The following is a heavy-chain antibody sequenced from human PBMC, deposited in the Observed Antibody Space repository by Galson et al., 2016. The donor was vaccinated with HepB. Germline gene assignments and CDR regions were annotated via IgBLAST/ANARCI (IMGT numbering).Heavy chain of an antibody. Sequence: SLRLSCAASGFTFSSYPMIWVRQAPGKGLEWVSAISVSGGNTYYADSVKGRFTISRDNSKNTLYLQMKSLRAEDTAIYYCSATTTGWHAWWGQGNLVTVSS. J-gene: IGHJ4*02. CDR1: GFTFSSYP. D-gene: IGHD6-19*01. CDR3: SATTTGWHAW. CDR2: ISVSGGNT. V-gene: IGHV3-23*01.